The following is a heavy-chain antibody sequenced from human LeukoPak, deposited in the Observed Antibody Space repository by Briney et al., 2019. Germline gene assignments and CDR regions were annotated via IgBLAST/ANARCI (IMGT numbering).Heavy chain of an antibody. Sequence: QPGGSLRLSCAASGFTFGDYTMYWFRQPPGRGLQWVSLITGDGGTTSYAGSVKGRFTISRDNSKNSLYLHMNSLGNEDTALYYCAKGHFGAGHYWGQGTLVTVSS. J-gene: IGHJ4*02. V-gene: IGHV3-43*02. CDR1: GFTFGDYT. CDR3: AKGHFGAGHY. CDR2: ITGDGGTT. D-gene: IGHD3-3*01.